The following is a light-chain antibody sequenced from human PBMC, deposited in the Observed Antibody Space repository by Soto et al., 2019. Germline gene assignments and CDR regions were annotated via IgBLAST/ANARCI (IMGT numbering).Light chain of an antibody. CDR2: AAS. V-gene: IGKV1-39*01. Sequence: DIQMTQSPSSLSASVGDRVTITCRASQSISSYLNWYQQKPGKAPKLLIYAASSLQSGVPSRFSGSGSGTDFTLTISSPQPEDFATYYCQQSYSTPLFGPGTKVDI. J-gene: IGKJ3*01. CDR3: QQSYSTPL. CDR1: QSISSY.